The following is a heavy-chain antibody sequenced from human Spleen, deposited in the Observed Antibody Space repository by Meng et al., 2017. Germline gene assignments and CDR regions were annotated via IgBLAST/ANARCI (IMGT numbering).Heavy chain of an antibody. V-gene: IGHV1-2*02. CDR1: GYTFTGYY. CDR3: ARRGSSWYGFDY. Sequence: ASVKVSCKASGYTFTGYYMHWVRQASGQGLEWMGWINPNSGGTNYAQKFQGRVTLTRDTSISTAYMELSRLRSDDTAVYYCARRGSSWYGFDYWGQGTLVTVSS. CDR2: INPNSGGT. J-gene: IGHJ4*02. D-gene: IGHD6-13*01.